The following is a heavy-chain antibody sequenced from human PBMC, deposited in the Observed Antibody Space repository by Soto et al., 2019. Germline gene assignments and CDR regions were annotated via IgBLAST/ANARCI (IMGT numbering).Heavy chain of an antibody. CDR2: IYYSGST. D-gene: IGHD3-22*01. J-gene: IGHJ4*02. Sequence: SETLSLTCTVPGGSVNIGTYYWNWIRQPPGKGLEWIGYIYYSGSTNYNPSLKSRVTISVDTSKNQFSLKLSSVTAADTAVYYCARDAGHYYDSSGYYLDYWGQGTLVTVSS. CDR1: GGSVNIGTYY. CDR3: ARDAGHYYDSSGYYLDY. V-gene: IGHV4-61*01.